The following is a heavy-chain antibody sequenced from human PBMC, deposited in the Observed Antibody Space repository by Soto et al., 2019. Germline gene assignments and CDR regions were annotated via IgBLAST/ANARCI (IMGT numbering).Heavy chain of an antibody. CDR1: GVTFSDYY. CDR3: ARVSGSGDYVLEYYYYMDV. CDR2: ISSSGSTI. J-gene: IGHJ6*03. Sequence: GGSLRLSCAASGVTFSDYYMSWIRQAPGKGLEWVSYISSSGSTIYYADSVKGRFTISRDNAKNSLYLQMNSLRAEDTAVYYCARVSGSGDYVLEYYYYMDVWGKGTTVTVSS. V-gene: IGHV3-11*01. D-gene: IGHD4-17*01.